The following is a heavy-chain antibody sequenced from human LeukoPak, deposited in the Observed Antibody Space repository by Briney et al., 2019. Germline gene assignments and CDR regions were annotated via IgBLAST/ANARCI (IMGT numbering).Heavy chain of an antibody. CDR1: GFTFSSYS. CDR3: ARDSRGYSYGYPYYYGMDV. J-gene: IGHJ6*02. Sequence: GGSLRLSCAASGFTFSSYSMNWVRQAPGKGLEWVSSISSSSSYIYYADSVKGRFTISRDHAKNSRYLQMNSLRAEDTAVYYCARDSRGYSYGYPYYYGMDVWGQGTTVTVSS. CDR2: ISSSSSYI. V-gene: IGHV3-21*01. D-gene: IGHD5-18*01.